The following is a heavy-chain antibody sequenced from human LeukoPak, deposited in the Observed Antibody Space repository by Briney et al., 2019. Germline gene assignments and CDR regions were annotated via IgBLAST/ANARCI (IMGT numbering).Heavy chain of an antibody. CDR2: ISSSSNTI. CDR3: ATESGTYSGTCFDY. Sequence: GGALRLSCAASGFTFSSYNMNWVRQAPGKGLEWVSYISSSSNTIYYADSVKGRFTISRDNAKNSLYLQMNSLRAEDTAVYYCATESGTYSGTCFDYWGQGTLVTVSS. V-gene: IGHV3-48*01. D-gene: IGHD1-26*01. J-gene: IGHJ4*02. CDR1: GFTFSSYN.